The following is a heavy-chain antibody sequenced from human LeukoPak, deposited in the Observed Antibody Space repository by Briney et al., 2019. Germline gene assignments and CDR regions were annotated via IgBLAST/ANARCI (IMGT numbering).Heavy chain of an antibody. J-gene: IGHJ4*02. CDR2: ISAYNGNT. Sequence: ASVKVSCKASGGTFSSYAIIWVRQAPGQGLEWMGWISAYNGNTNYAQKLQGRVTMTTDTSTSTAYMELRSLRSDDTAVYYCARWVGATSNFDYWGQGTLVTVSS. V-gene: IGHV1-18*01. CDR3: ARWVGATSNFDY. CDR1: GGTFSSYA. D-gene: IGHD1-26*01.